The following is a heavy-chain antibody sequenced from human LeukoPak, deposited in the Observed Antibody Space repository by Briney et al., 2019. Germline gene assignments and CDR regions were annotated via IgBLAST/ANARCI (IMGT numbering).Heavy chain of an antibody. Sequence: GGSLRLSCAASGFTFSKAWMSWVRQAPGKGLEWVGRINSKTDGGTTAYAAPVRGKFTISRDDSKTTLYLQMNSLRAEDTAVYYCARVSAGYSSSWYTVVGYYYMDVWGKGTTVTISS. CDR3: ARVSAGYSSSWYTVVGYYYMDV. V-gene: IGHV3-15*01. CDR2: INSKTDGGTT. CDR1: GFTFSKAW. D-gene: IGHD6-13*01. J-gene: IGHJ6*03.